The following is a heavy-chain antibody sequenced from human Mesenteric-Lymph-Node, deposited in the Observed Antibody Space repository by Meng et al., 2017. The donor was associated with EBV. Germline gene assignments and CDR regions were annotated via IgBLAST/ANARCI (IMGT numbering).Heavy chain of an antibody. V-gene: IGHV1-69*06. CDR1: GGTFISYA. Sequence: GRLGLCGAGKKKPGSAVKVHFKDSGGTFISYAISWVRQAPGPGLEWMGGIIPIFGTANYAQKFQGRVTITADKSTSTAYMELSSLRSEDTAVYYCARDRGLERNDGIDYWGQGTLVTVSS. J-gene: IGHJ4*02. CDR3: ARDRGLERNDGIDY. D-gene: IGHD1-1*01. CDR2: IIPIFGTA.